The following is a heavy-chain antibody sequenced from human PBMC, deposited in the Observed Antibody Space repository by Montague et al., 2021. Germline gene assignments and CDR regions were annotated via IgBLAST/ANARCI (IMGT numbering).Heavy chain of an antibody. V-gene: IGHV3-23*01. CDR1: GFTFSSYA. CDR3: ANRPDITVVTL. J-gene: IGHJ4*02. D-gene: IGHD4-23*01. Sequence: SLRLSCSASGFTFSSYAMSWVRQAPEKGLEWVSAISGSGGSTYYADSVKGRFTISRDNSKNTLYLQMNSLRAEDTAVYYCANRPDITVVTLGGQGTLVTVSS. CDR2: ISGSGGST.